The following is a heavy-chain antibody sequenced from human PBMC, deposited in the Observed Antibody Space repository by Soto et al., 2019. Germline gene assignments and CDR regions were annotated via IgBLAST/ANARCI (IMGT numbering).Heavy chain of an antibody. CDR2: ITSSGDRA. V-gene: IGHV3-48*03. Sequence: EVQLVESGGGLAQPGGSLRLSCVASGFTFSYYEMNWVRQAPGKGLEWISYITSSGDRAQYADSVKGRFTISRDNTKNLLYLQMTSLCAEDTGLYYCARDIFDNWGQGTLVTVSS. J-gene: IGHJ4*02. CDR1: GFTFSYYE. CDR3: ARDIFDN.